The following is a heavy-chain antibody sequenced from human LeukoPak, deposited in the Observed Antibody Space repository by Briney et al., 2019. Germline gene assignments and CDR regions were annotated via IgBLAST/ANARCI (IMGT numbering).Heavy chain of an antibody. CDR1: GFTFSSYS. J-gene: IGHJ4*02. D-gene: IGHD5-12*01. V-gene: IGHV3-21*01. Sequence: PGGSLRLSCAASGFTFSSYSMNWVRQAPGKGLEWVSSISSSSSYIYYADSVKGRFTISRDNAKNSLYLQMNSLRAEDTAVYYCARDVFIVATITSSGDWGQGTLVTGSS. CDR2: ISSSSSYI. CDR3: ARDVFIVATITSSGD.